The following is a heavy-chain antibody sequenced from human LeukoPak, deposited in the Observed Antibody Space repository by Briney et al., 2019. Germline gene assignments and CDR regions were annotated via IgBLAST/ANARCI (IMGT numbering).Heavy chain of an antibody. CDR1: GFTFSSYG. Sequence: GGSLRLSCAASGFTFSSYGIHWVRQAPGKGLEWVAIVWYDGKNKFYGDSVKGRFTISRDNSKNTVDLQMNSLRVEDTAVYYCAKIRRITIFGVVTPYFDYWGQGTLVTVSS. V-gene: IGHV3-33*06. CDR3: AKIRRITIFGVVTPYFDY. J-gene: IGHJ4*02. CDR2: VWYDGKNK. D-gene: IGHD3-3*01.